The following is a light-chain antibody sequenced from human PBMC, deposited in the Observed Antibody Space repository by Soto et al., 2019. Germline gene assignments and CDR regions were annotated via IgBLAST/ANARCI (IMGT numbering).Light chain of an antibody. CDR2: GAS. Sequence: EIVLTQSPDTLSLSPGERATLSCRASQSVSSSYLAWYQQKPGQPPRLLIYGASSRATGIPDRFSGSGSGTDFTLTIRRLEPEDFAVYYCQQHGRSPLTFGGGTKVEIK. CDR3: QQHGRSPLT. V-gene: IGKV3-20*01. CDR1: QSVSSSY. J-gene: IGKJ4*01.